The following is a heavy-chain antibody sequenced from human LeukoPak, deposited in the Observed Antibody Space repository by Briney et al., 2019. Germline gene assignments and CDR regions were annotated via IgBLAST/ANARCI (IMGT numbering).Heavy chain of an antibody. J-gene: IGHJ3*02. Sequence: KPSETLPLTCTVSGGSISSSSYYWRWIRQPPGKGLEWIGSIYYSGSTYYNPSLKSRVTISVDTSKNQFSLKLSSVTAADTAVYYCARDVDDYYGSGSYGPDAFDIWGQGTMVTVSS. CDR1: GGSISSSSYY. CDR2: IYYSGST. V-gene: IGHV4-39*07. CDR3: ARDVDDYYGSGSYGPDAFDI. D-gene: IGHD3-10*01.